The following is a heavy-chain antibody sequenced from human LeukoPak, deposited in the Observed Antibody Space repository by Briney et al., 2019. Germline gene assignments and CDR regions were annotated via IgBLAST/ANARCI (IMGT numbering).Heavy chain of an antibody. CDR2: SGST. Sequence: PSETLSLTCAVYGGSFSGYYWSWIRQPPGKGLEWIGSGSTYYNPSLKSRVTISVDTSKNQFSLKLSSVTAADTAVYYCARRSNRDNWFDPWGQGTLVTVSS. D-gene: IGHD1-14*01. CDR1: GGSFSGYY. CDR3: ARRSNRDNWFDP. J-gene: IGHJ5*02. V-gene: IGHV4-34*01.